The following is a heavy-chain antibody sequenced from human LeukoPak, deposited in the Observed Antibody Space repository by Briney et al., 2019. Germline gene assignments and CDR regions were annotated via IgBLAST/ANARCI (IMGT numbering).Heavy chain of an antibody. Sequence: PGGSLRLSCEVSGFTFDDYGMNWVRQPPGKGLEWISDINWNGGSTSYAASVRGRFTVSRDNAKSLLYLQMTSLRVEDTALYYCARRKDFADFGSAYYPLDHWGQGTLVTVS. CDR2: INWNGGST. D-gene: IGHD3-3*01. CDR1: GFTFDDYG. V-gene: IGHV3-20*04. J-gene: IGHJ5*02. CDR3: ARRKDFADFGSAYYPLDH.